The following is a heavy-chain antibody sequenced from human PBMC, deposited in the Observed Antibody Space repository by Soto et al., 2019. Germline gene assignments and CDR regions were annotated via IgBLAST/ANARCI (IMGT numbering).Heavy chain of an antibody. CDR2: ISSSSSYI. V-gene: IGHV3-21*01. CDR3: ARDYYDSSGYLAPLDY. CDR1: GFTFSSYS. Sequence: EVQLVESGGGLVKPGGSLRLSCAASGFTFSSYSMNWVRQAPGKGLEWVSSISSSSSYIYYADSVKGRFTISRDNAKNSLYLQMNSLRAEDTAVYYCARDYYDSSGYLAPLDYWSQGTLVTVSS. J-gene: IGHJ4*02. D-gene: IGHD3-22*01.